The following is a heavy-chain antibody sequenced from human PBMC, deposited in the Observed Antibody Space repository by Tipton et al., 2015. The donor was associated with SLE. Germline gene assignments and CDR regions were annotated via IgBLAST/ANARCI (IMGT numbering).Heavy chain of an antibody. CDR3: ARDRVTGVYWYFDL. D-gene: IGHD7-27*01. CDR1: GGSISSGSYY. Sequence: TLSLTCTVSGGSISSGSYYWSWIRQPARKGLEWIGRIYTSGSTNYNPSLKSRVTISVDTSKNQFSLKLSSVTAADTAVYYCARDRVTGVYWYFDLWGRGTLVTVSS. J-gene: IGHJ2*01. CDR2: IYTSGST. V-gene: IGHV4-61*02.